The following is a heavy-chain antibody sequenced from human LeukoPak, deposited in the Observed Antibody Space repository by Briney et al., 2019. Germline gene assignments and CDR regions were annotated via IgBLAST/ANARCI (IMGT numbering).Heavy chain of an antibody. V-gene: IGHV3-23*01. CDR3: ARDMGYNYGFFDS. D-gene: IGHD5-18*01. Sequence: GGSLRLSCAGSGFTFSSYAMSWVRQAPGKGLEWVSAITGSGGSTYYADSVKGPFTISRDNPKNTLYLQINSLSPDDTAVYYCARDMGYNYGFFDSWGQGTLVTVSS. CDR1: GFTFSSYA. J-gene: IGHJ4*02. CDR2: ITGSGGST.